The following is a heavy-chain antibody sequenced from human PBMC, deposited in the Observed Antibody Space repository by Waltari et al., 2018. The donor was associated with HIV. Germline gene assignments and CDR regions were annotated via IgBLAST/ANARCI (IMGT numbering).Heavy chain of an antibody. CDR1: GFSFCIYA. CDR2: ISGSGDNR. CDR3: TKDPVTAVGNINWFDP. D-gene: IGHD6-13*01. J-gene: IGHJ5*02. V-gene: IGHV3-23*01. Sequence: EVQLLESGGGLVQPGGSLRLSCSASGFSFCIYAMNWVRQAPGKGLEWVSGISGSGDNRYYADSVKGRFTISRDNSKNKVFLQMKSLRPEDTAFYYCTKDPVTAVGNINWFDPWGQGTLVTVSS.